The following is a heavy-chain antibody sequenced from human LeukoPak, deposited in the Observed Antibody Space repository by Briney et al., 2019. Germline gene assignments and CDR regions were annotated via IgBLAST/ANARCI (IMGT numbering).Heavy chain of an antibody. Sequence: SETLSLTRTVSGGSISSYYWSWIRQPPGKGLEWIGYIYYSGSTNYNPSLKSRVTISVDTSKNQLSLKLSSVTAADTAVYYCARTRAYGGRPDYWGQGTLVTVSS. V-gene: IGHV4-59*01. CDR1: GGSISSYY. D-gene: IGHD4-23*01. CDR2: IYYSGST. CDR3: ARTRAYGGRPDY. J-gene: IGHJ4*02.